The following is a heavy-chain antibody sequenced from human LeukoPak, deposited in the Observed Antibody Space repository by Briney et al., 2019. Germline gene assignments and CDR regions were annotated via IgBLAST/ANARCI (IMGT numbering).Heavy chain of an antibody. V-gene: IGHV1-8*02. J-gene: IGHJ6*03. CDR2: MNPKSGNT. CDR3: AVGYSYGSLYYYYMDV. Sequence: GASVKVSCKASGYSFTNYDINWVRQATGQGLEWMGWMNPKSGNTGYAQKFQGRVTMTRNTSISTAYMELSSLRSEDTAVYYCAVGYSYGSLYYYYMDVWGKGTTVTISS. D-gene: IGHD5-18*01. CDR1: GYSFTNYD.